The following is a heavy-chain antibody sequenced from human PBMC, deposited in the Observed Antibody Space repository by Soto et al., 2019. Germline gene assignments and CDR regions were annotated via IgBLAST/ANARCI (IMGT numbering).Heavy chain of an antibody. D-gene: IGHD6-25*01. Sequence: QVQLVQSGAEVKKPGSSVKVSCKASGGTFSSYAINWVRQAPGQGLEWMGGIIPIFSTAHKAQKFQGRVXIXAXXYTSTADMELSSLTSEDTAVYYCARDQGGEDAFDLCGQGTMVTFSS. CDR1: GGTFSSYA. CDR3: ARDQGGEDAFDL. J-gene: IGHJ3*01. V-gene: IGHV1-69*12. CDR2: IIPIFSTA.